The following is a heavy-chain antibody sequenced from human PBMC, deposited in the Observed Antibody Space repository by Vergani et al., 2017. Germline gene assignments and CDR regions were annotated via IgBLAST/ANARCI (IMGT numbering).Heavy chain of an antibody. Sequence: QVQLVQSGAEVKKPGSSVKVSCKASGGTFSSYAISWVRQAPGQGLEWMGRIIPILGIANYAQKFQGGVTITEDKSTSSAYMELSSLRSEDTAVYYCGGLGSSWYFDLWGRGTLVTVSS. CDR1: GGTFSSYA. D-gene: IGHD6-13*01. V-gene: IGHV1-69*04. J-gene: IGHJ2*01. CDR2: IIPILGIA. CDR3: GGLGSSWYFDL.